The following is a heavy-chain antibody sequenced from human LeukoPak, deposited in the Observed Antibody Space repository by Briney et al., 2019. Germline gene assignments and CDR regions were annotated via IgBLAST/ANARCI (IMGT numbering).Heavy chain of an antibody. CDR2: INPSGGST. Sequence: ASVKVSCKASGYTFTSYYMHWVRQAPGQGLEWMGIINPSGGSTSYAQKFQGRVTMTRDTSTSTVYMELSSLRSEDTAVYYCARDRIAAAGWDDVFDIWGQGTMVTVSS. J-gene: IGHJ3*02. V-gene: IGHV1-46*01. CDR3: ARDRIAAAGWDDVFDI. D-gene: IGHD6-13*01. CDR1: GYTFTSYY.